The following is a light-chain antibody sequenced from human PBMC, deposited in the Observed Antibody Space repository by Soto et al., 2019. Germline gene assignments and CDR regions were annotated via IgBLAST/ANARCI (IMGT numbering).Light chain of an antibody. CDR3: QQTYSVPGS. CDR1: QNIDSY. CDR2: AAS. J-gene: IGKJ4*01. Sequence: DIQMTQSPSSLSASVGDRLTITCRASQNIDSYLNWYQQKPGKAPKLLIFAASNLQSGVPSRFSGSGSGTDFTVTISCLQPDDFATYYCQQTYSVPGSFGGGTKVEVK. V-gene: IGKV1-39*01.